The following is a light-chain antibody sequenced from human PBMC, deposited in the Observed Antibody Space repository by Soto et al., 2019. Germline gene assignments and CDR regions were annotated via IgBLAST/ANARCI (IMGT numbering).Light chain of an antibody. CDR2: DNT. J-gene: IGLJ1*01. CDR3: QSYDNSLRAYV. Sequence: QSVLTQPASVSGAPGQSVSISCTGTTSNLGAGYDVHWYQHLPGTAPTLLISDNTNRPSGVPDRFSGSKSGSSASLAISGLQSEDEADYYRQSYDNSLRAYVFGPGTKLTVL. CDR1: TSNLGAGYD. V-gene: IGLV1-40*01.